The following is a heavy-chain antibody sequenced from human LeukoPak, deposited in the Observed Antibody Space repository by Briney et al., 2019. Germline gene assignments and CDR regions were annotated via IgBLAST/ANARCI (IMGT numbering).Heavy chain of an antibody. V-gene: IGHV4-39*07. CDR2: IYYSGST. CDR1: GGSISSSSYY. J-gene: IGHJ5*02. D-gene: IGHD7-27*01. Sequence: SETLSLTCTVSGGSISSSSYYWGWIRQPPGKGLEWIGSIYYSGSTYYNPSLKSRVTISVDTSKNQFSLKLSSVTAADTAVYYCARGGPPPGDLGWFDPWGQGTLVTVSS. CDR3: ARGGPPPGDLGWFDP.